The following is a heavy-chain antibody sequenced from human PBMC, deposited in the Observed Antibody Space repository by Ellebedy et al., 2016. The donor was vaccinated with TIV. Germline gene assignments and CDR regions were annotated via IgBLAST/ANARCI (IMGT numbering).Heavy chain of an antibody. CDR3: ARGEGGVLLWFGEITFHS. J-gene: IGHJ4*02. CDR1: GGSFSGYY. CDR2: INHSGST. Sequence: MPSETLSLTCAVYGGSFSGYYWSWIRQAPGKGLEWIGEINHSGSTNYNPSLKSRVTILVDTSKSQFSLRLTSATAADTAVYYRARGEGGVLLWFGEITFHSWGQGTLVTVSS. V-gene: IGHV4-34*01. D-gene: IGHD3-10*01.